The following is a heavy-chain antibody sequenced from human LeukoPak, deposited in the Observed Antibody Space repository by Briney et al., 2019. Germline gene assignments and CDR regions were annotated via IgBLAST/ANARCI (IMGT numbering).Heavy chain of an antibody. Sequence: GGSLRLSCAASGFTFSSYGMHGVRQAPGKGLEWVAVIWYDGSNKYYADSVKGRFTISRDNSKNTLYLQMNSLRAEDTAVYYCARESNDYYYYYGMDVWGKGTTVTVSS. CDR1: GFTFSSYG. J-gene: IGHJ6*04. CDR2: IWYDGSNK. D-gene: IGHD4/OR15-4a*01. V-gene: IGHV3-33*01. CDR3: ARESNDYYYYYGMDV.